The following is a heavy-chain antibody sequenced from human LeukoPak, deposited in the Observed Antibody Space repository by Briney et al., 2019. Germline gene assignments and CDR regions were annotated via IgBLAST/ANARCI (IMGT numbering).Heavy chain of an antibody. V-gene: IGHV4-59*12. CDR3: ARGNRYSGSYSQF. Sequence: SETLSLTCTVSGGSISSYYWSWIRQPPGKGLEWIGYIYYSGSTNYNPSLKSRVTISVDTSKNQFSLKLSSVTAADTAVYYCARGNRYSGSYSQFWGQGTLVTVSS. CDR1: GGSISSYY. CDR2: IYYSGST. J-gene: IGHJ4*02. D-gene: IGHD1-26*01.